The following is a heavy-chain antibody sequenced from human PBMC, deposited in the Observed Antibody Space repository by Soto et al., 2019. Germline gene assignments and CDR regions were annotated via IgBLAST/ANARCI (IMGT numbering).Heavy chain of an antibody. CDR3: ERDQDRLQTGGNYHYVLDV. D-gene: IGHD6-25*01. Sequence: QVQLEQSGAEVKKPGSSVKVSCKTSGGTFTNSAISWVRQAPGQGPEWMGGIMPIFRTPDYAQKFQDRVTSTADESTPTAYMELRGLRSADTAVYYCERDQDRLQTGGNYHYVLDVWGPGTTVTVSS. V-gene: IGHV1-69*12. CDR1: GGTFTNSA. J-gene: IGHJ6*02. CDR2: IMPIFRTP.